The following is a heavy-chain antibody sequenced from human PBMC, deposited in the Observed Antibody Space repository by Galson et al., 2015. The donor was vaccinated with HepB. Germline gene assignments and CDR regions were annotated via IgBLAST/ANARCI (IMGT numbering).Heavy chain of an antibody. D-gene: IGHD3-3*01. CDR1: GFTIADYA. J-gene: IGHJ5*02. V-gene: IGHV3-49*03. Sequence: SLRPSCAASGFTIADYAMSWFRQAPGKGLEWVGFIRSKAFGGTTEYAASVKDRFTISRDDSKSIAYLQMNSLKTEDTAVYYCTFGVVTNWSDPWGQGTLVTVSS. CDR2: IRSKAFGGTT. CDR3: TFGVVTNWSDP.